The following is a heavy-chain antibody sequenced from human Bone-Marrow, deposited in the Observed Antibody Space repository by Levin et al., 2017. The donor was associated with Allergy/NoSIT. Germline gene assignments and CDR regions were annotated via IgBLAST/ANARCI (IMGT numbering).Heavy chain of an antibody. J-gene: IGHJ3*02. Sequence: ASVKVSCKASAYTFTAHHVNWVRQAPGQGREWVGRPNPKSGDTSYAQKFQGRVTMTRDTPSSTVHMELSGLRPDDTAVYYCARVDLGSCTAGSCSAFDIWGQGTVVTVSA. V-gene: IGHV1-2*06. CDR3: ARVDLGSCTAGSCSAFDI. D-gene: IGHD2-8*02. CDR1: AYTFTAHH. CDR2: PNPKSGDT.